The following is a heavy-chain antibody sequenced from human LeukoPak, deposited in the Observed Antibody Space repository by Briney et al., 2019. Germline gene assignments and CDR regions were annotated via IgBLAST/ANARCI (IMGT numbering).Heavy chain of an antibody. CDR2: ISAYNGNR. D-gene: IGHD1-26*01. V-gene: IGHV1-18*01. CDR1: GYTFTNYG. CDR3: ARDRWESLGGDY. J-gene: IGHJ4*02. Sequence: ASVKVSCKASGYTFTNYGISWVRQAPGQGLEWMGWISAYNGNRNYAQKPQGRVTMTTDTSTSTAYMELRSLRSDDTAVYYCARDRWESLGGDYWGQGTLVTVSS.